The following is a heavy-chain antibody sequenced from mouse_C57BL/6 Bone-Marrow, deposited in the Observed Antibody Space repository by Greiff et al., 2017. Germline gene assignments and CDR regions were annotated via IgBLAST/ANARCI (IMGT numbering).Heavy chain of an antibody. D-gene: IGHD3-2*02. CDR1: GYTFTSYW. J-gene: IGHJ3*01. CDR3: ARVKFTAQGFAY. V-gene: IGHV1-55*01. CDR2: IYPGSGST. Sequence: QVQLQQSGAELVKPGASVKMSCKASGYTFTSYWITWVKQRPGQGLEWIGDIYPGSGSTNYNEKFKSKATLTVDTSSSTAYMQLSSLTSEDSAVYYCARVKFTAQGFAYWGQGTLVTVSA.